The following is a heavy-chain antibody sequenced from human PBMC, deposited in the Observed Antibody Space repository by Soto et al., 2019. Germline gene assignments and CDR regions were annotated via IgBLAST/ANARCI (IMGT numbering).Heavy chain of an antibody. Sequence: PSETLSLTCTFSGGSISSYYWSLIRQPPGKGLEWIGEINHSGSTNYNPSLKSRVTISVGTSKNQFSLKLSSVTAADTAVYYCARGRARFLEWSIREEYYFDYWGQGTLVTVSS. CDR2: INHSGST. CDR1: GGSISSYY. D-gene: IGHD3-3*01. CDR3: ARGRARFLEWSIREEYYFDY. J-gene: IGHJ4*02. V-gene: IGHV4-59*12.